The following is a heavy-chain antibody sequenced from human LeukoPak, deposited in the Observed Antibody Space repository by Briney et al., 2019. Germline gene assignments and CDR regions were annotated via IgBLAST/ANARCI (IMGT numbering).Heavy chain of an antibody. D-gene: IGHD5-12*01. CDR3: ARDPSGYDLVGFDP. CDR2: ISAYNGNT. J-gene: IGHJ5*02. V-gene: IGHV1-18*01. CDR1: GYTFTSYG. Sequence: ASVKVSCKASGYTFTSYGISWVRQAPGQGLEWMGWISAYNGNTNYAQKFQGRVTMTRDTSISTAYMELSRLRSDDTAVYYCARDPSGYDLVGFDPWGQGTLVTVSS.